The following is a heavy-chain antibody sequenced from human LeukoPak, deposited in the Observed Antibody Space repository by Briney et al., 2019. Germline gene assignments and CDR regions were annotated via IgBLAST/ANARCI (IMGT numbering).Heavy chain of an antibody. J-gene: IGHJ4*02. D-gene: IGHD6-13*01. CDR3: ASQIAAAGTYLTPHY. Sequence: GGSLRLSCAASGITFNTYSMHWVRQAPGKGLEWVAAISYDGSNKYYADSVKGRFTVSRDNSKNTLYLQLNSLRAEDTAVYYCASQIAAAGTYLTPHYWGQGTLVTVSS. V-gene: IGHV3-30*04. CDR2: ISYDGSNK. CDR1: GITFNTYS.